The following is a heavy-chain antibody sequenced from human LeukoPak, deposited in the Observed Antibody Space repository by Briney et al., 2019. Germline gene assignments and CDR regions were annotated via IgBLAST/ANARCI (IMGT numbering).Heavy chain of an antibody. CDR2: ISGSGGST. Sequence: PGGSLRLSCAASGFTFSSYAMSWVRQAPGKGLEWVSAISGSGGSTYYADSVKGRFTISRDNSKNTLYLQMNSLRAEDTAVYYCAKGTEPKSYYDFWSGANYYYYYGMDVWGQGTTVTVSS. CDR3: AKGTEPKSYYDFWSGANYYYYYGMDV. D-gene: IGHD3-3*01. CDR1: GFTFSSYA. J-gene: IGHJ6*02. V-gene: IGHV3-23*01.